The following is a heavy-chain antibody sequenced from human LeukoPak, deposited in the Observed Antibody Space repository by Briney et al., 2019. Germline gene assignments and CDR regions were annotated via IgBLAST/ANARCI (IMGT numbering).Heavy chain of an antibody. Sequence: SGGSLRLSCAASRFTFSSYSMNWVRQAPGKGLEWVSSISSSSSYIYYADSVKGRFTISRDNAKNSLYLQMNSLRAEDTAVYYCARDEYYYGSGSSPFDYWGQGTLVTVSS. V-gene: IGHV3-21*01. CDR1: RFTFSSYS. CDR3: ARDEYYYGSGSSPFDY. D-gene: IGHD3-10*01. J-gene: IGHJ4*02. CDR2: ISSSSSYI.